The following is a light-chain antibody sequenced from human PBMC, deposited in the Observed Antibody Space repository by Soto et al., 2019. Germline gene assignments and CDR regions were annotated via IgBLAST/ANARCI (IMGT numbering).Light chain of an antibody. CDR1: GSDVGGYRY. J-gene: IGLJ1*01. CDR2: EVS. CDR3: SSYTSGSTYV. Sequence: QSVLTQPASVSGSPGQSITISCTGTGSDVGGYRYVSWYQQHPGKAPKLMIYEVSNRPSGISNRFSGSKSGNTASLTISGLQAEDEADYYCSSYTSGSTYVFGTGTKVTVL. V-gene: IGLV2-14*01.